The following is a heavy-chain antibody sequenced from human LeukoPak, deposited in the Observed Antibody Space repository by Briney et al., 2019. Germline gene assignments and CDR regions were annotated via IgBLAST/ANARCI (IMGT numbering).Heavy chain of an antibody. J-gene: IGHJ3*02. CDR3: ARDDQGSSWYLGHSDAFDI. CDR2: ISSGSSYT. Sequence: GGSLRLSCAASGFTFSSYAMHWVRQAPGEGLEWVSSISSGSSYTYYGDSVKGRFTISRDNTKKSLYLQMNSLRAEDTAVYYCARDDQGSSWYLGHSDAFDIWRQGTMVTVSS. V-gene: IGHV3-21*01. CDR1: GFTFSSYA. D-gene: IGHD6-13*01.